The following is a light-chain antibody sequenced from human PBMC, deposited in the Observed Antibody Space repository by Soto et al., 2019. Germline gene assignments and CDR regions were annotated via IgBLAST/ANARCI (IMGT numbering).Light chain of an antibody. CDR3: ELRNICPPGT. CDR1: QSVSSY. CDR2: DAS. Sequence: EIVLTQSPATLSLSPGERATLSCRASQSVSSYLAWYQQKPGQAPRLPIYDASNRATGIPARFSGSGSGTDFTLTISSLEPEDSAVYDSELRNICPPGTFGDGTRLEIK. J-gene: IGKJ5*01. V-gene: IGKV3-11*01.